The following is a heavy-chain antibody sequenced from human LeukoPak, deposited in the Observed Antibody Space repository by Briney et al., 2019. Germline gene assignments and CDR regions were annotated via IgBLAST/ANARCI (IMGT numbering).Heavy chain of an antibody. CDR1: GFTFSSYS. Sequence: PGGSLRLSCAASGFTFSSYSMNWVRQAPGKGLEWVSSISSSSSYIYYADSVKGRFTISRDNAKNSLYLQMNSLRAEDTAVYYCARGAPSMIVVAIAYYFDYWGQGTLVTVSS. J-gene: IGHJ4*02. CDR3: ARGAPSMIVVAIAYYFDY. V-gene: IGHV3-21*01. CDR2: ISSSSSYI. D-gene: IGHD3-22*01.